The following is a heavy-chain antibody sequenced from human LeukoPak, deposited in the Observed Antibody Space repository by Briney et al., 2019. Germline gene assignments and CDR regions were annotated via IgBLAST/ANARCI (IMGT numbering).Heavy chain of an antibody. CDR1: GGSFSGYY. Sequence: SETLSLTCAVYGGSFSGYYWNWIRQPPGKGLEWIGEINHSGSTNHNPSLKRRVTISAHTSKNQFSLKLSSVTAADTAVYYCASRADGDYPIDYWGQGTLVTVSS. CDR3: ASRADGDYPIDY. J-gene: IGHJ4*02. V-gene: IGHV4-34*01. D-gene: IGHD4-17*01. CDR2: INHSGST.